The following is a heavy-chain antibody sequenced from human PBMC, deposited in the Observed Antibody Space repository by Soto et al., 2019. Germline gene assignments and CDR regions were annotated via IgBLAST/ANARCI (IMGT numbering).Heavy chain of an antibody. CDR2: IKQDGSEK. D-gene: IGHD6-13*01. Sequence: PGGSLRLSCAASGFTFSSYAMSWVRQAPGKGLEWVANIKQDGSEKYYVDSVKGRFTISRDNSKNTLYLQMNSLRVEDTAVYYCGAGQYFSDYWGQGTLVTVSS. J-gene: IGHJ4*02. V-gene: IGHV3-7*02. CDR3: GAGQYFSDY. CDR1: GFTFSSYA.